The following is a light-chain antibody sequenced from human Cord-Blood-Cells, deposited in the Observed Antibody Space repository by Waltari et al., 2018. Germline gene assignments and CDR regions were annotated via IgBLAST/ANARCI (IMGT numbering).Light chain of an antibody. V-gene: IGLV4-69*01. Sequence: QLVLTQSPSASAPLGASVKLTCTLSSGHSSYASAWHQQQPEKGPRYFLKLNSDGSHSKWDGFPDRFSGSSSGAERYLTISSLQSEDEADYYCQTWGTGIRVFGGGTKLTVL. CDR2: LNSDGSH. CDR1: SGHSSYA. J-gene: IGLJ3*02. CDR3: QTWGTGIRV.